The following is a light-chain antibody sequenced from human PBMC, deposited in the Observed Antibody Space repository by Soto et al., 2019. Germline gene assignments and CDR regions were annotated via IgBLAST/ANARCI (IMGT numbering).Light chain of an antibody. CDR3: GTGKV. CDR2: DNN. V-gene: IGLV1-51*01. Sequence: QSVLTQPPSVSAAPGQKVTISCSGSSSNIGNNYVSWYQQLPGTAPKLLIYDNNKRPSGIPDRFSGSKSGTSATLGITGLQTGDEADYYCGTGKVFGGGTKLTVL. CDR1: SSNIGNNY. J-gene: IGLJ2*01.